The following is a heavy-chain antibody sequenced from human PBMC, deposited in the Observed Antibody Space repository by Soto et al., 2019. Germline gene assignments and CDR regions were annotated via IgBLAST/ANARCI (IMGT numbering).Heavy chain of an antibody. CDR3: ARGGSSSSPLHYGMDV. J-gene: IGHJ6*02. CDR2: INHSGST. Sequence: SETLSLTCAVYGGSFSGYYWSWIRQPPGKGLEWTGEINHSGSTNYNPSLKSRVTISVDTSKNQFSLKLSSVTAADTAVYYCARGGSSSSPLHYGMDVWGQGTTVTVSS. V-gene: IGHV4-34*01. CDR1: GGSFSGYY. D-gene: IGHD6-6*01.